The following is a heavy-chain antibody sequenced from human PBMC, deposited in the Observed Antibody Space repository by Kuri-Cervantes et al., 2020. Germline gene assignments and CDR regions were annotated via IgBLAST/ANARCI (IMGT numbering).Heavy chain of an antibody. CDR3: ATHSVGATTSWGYFDY. Sequence: ASVKVSCKASGYTFTGYYMHWVRQAPGQGLEWMGWINPNSGGTNYAQKFQGRVTMTRDTSTDTAYMELSSLRSEDTAVYYCATHSVGATTSWGYFDYWGQGTLVTVSS. CDR1: GYTFTGYY. D-gene: IGHD1-26*01. V-gene: IGHV1-2*02. J-gene: IGHJ4*02. CDR2: INPNSGGT.